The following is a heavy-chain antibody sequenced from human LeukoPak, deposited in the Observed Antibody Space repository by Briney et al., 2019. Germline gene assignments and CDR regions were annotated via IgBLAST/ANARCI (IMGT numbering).Heavy chain of an antibody. Sequence: GASVKVSCKASGYTFTGYYMHWVRQAPGQGLEWMGWINPNSGGTNYAQKFQGRVTMTRGTSISTAYMELSRLRSDDTAVYYCARDIVANTGGIGYWGQGTLVTVSS. CDR2: INPNSGGT. CDR3: ARDIVANTGGIGY. V-gene: IGHV1-2*02. J-gene: IGHJ4*02. CDR1: GYTFTGYY. D-gene: IGHD5-12*01.